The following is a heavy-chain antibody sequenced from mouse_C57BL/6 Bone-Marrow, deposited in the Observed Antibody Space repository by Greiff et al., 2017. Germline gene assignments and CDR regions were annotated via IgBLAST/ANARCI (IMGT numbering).Heavy chain of an antibody. V-gene: IGHV14-4*01. J-gene: IGHJ2*01. CDR2: IDPENGDT. CDR3: TSGGNVY. CDR1: GFNIKDDY. D-gene: IGHD1-1*02. Sequence: EVKLQESGAELVRPGASVKLSCTASGFNIKDDYMHWVKQRPEQGLEWIGWIDPENGDTEYASKFQGKATITADTSSNTAYLQLSSLTSEDTAVYYCTSGGNVYWGQGTTLTVSS.